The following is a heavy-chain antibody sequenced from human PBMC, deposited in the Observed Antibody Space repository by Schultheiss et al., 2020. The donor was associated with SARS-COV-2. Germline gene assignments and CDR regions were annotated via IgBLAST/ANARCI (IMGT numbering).Heavy chain of an antibody. Sequence: GGSLRLSCVASGFRFSSYWMHWVRQAPGKGLVWVSRINAAGTDPYYAGSVKGRFSISRDNAKNTLYLQMNGLRAEDTAVYYCARGPRVVPAASYGMDVWGQGTTVTVSS. CDR2: INAAGTDP. CDR1: GFRFSSYW. CDR3: ARGPRVVPAASYGMDV. D-gene: IGHD2-2*01. J-gene: IGHJ6*02. V-gene: IGHV3-74*01.